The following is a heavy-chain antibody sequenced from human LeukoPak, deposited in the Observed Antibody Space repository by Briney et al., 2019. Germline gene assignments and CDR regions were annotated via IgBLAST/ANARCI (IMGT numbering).Heavy chain of an antibody. CDR2: IYSGGST. V-gene: IGHV3-66*02. D-gene: IGHD3-22*01. CDR3: ARDHSSGYYF. CDR1: GFTVSSNY. Sequence: PGGSLRLSCAASGFTVSSNYMSWVGPAPGKGLEWVSVIYSGGSTYYADSVKGRFTISRDNSKNTLYLQMNSLRAEDTAVYYCARDHSSGYYFWGQGTLVTVSS. J-gene: IGHJ4*02.